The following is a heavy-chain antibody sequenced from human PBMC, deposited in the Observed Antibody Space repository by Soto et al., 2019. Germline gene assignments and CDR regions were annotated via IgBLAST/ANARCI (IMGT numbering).Heavy chain of an antibody. CDR3: ARETYGISGYYVPPHYFDY. Sequence: SETLSLTCTVSGGSISSGGYYWSWIRQHPGKGLEWIGYINYSGSTYYNPSLKSRVTISLDKSKNQFSLKLTSVTAADTAVYYCARETYGISGYYVPPHYFDYWGQGSQVTVSS. D-gene: IGHD3-22*01. CDR1: GGSISSGGYY. V-gene: IGHV4-31*03. CDR2: INYSGST. J-gene: IGHJ4*02.